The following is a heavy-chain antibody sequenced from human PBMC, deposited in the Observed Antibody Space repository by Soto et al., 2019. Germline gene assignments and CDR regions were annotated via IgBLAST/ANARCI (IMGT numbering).Heavy chain of an antibody. V-gene: IGHV3-23*01. D-gene: IGHD6-13*01. CDR3: VKHLGDSRSGSFRGLDP. J-gene: IGHJ5*02. CDR1: GFSFSSYA. CDR2: IGGIGDYT. Sequence: EVQLLESGGGLVQPGGSLRLSCAASGFSFSSYAMSWVRQAPGKGLECVSSIGGIGDYTSYAASVKGRFSISRDNSKNVLYLQMNSLRGEDTAVYYCVKHLGDSRSGSFRGLDPWGQGTLVTVSS.